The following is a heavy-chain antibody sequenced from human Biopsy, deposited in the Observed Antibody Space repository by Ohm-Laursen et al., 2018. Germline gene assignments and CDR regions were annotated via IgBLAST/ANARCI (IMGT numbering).Heavy chain of an antibody. V-gene: IGHV3-23*01. J-gene: IGHJ3*02. CDR1: GFAFSSFV. CDR3: AKGRVGNSGSLDI. Sequence: SLRLSCAASGFAFSSFVMTWVRQAPGKGLEWVSTITASGVSTYYADSVRGRFTVSRDNSQNTLYLQMNSLRAEDTAIYYCAKGRVGNSGSLDIWGHGTMVTVSS. D-gene: IGHD1-1*01. CDR2: ITASGVST.